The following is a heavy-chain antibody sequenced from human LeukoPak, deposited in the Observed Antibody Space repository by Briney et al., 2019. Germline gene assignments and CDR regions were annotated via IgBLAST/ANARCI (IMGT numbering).Heavy chain of an antibody. D-gene: IGHD3-10*01. V-gene: IGHV1-69*13. CDR1: GGTFSSYA. CDR2: IIPIFGTA. J-gene: IGHJ6*03. Sequence: ASVKVSCKASGGTFSSYAISWVRQAPGQGLEWMGGIIPIFGTANYAQKFQGRVTITADESTSTAYMELSSLRSEDTAVYYCARDAPPVLLWFGESVGYYMDVWGKGTTVTVSS. CDR3: ARDAPPVLLWFGESVGYYMDV.